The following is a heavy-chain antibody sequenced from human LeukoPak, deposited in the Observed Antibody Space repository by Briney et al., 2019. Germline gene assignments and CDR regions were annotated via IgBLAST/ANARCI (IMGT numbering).Heavy chain of an antibody. CDR2: MNPNSGNT. D-gene: IGHD2-15*01. CDR3: AKDGRCSGGSCYHYAFDY. V-gene: IGHV1-8*01. CDR1: GYTFTSYD. Sequence: ASVKVSCKASGYTFTSYDINWVRQATGQGLEWMGWMNPNSGNTGYAQKFQGRVTMTRNTSISTAYMELNSLRAEDTAVYYCAKDGRCSGGSCYHYAFDYWGQGTLVTVSS. J-gene: IGHJ4*02.